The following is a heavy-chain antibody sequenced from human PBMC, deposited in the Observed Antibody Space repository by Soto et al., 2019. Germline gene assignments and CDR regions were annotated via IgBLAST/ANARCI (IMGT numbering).Heavy chain of an antibody. CDR3: ARGKDILTGPGWFDP. V-gene: IGHV4-34*01. J-gene: IGHJ5*02. Sequence: SETLSLTCAVYGGSFSCYYWSWIRQPPGKGLEWIGEINHSGSTNYNPSLKGRVTISVDTSKNQFSLKLSSVTAADTAVYYCARGKDILTGPGWFDPWGQGTLVTVSS. D-gene: IGHD3-9*01. CDR2: INHSGST. CDR1: GGSFSCYY.